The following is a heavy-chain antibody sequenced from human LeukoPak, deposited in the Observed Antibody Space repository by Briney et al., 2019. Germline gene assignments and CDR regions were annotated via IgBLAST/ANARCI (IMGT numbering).Heavy chain of an antibody. CDR2: INSDGSST. V-gene: IGHV3-74*01. Sequence: GGSLRLSCAASGFTFSSFWMHWVRQAPGEGLVGVSRINSDGSSTSYADSVKGRFTISRDNAKNTLYLQMNSLRADDTAVYYCASLQFLFDYWGQGTLVTVSS. CDR3: ASLQFLFDY. CDR1: GFTFSSFW. J-gene: IGHJ4*02. D-gene: IGHD4-11*01.